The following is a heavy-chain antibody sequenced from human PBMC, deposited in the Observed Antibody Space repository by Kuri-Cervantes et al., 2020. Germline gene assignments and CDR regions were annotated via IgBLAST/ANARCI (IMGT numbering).Heavy chain of an antibody. J-gene: IGHJ3*02. V-gene: IGHV4-39*01. D-gene: IGHD3-22*01. CDR1: GGSISSSSYY. Sequence: GSLRLSCTVSGGSISSSSYYWGWIRQPPGKGLEWIGRIYTSGSTNYNPSLKSRVTISVDTSKNQFSLKLSSVTAADTAVYYCAGAMIVVVIIEDAFDIWGQGTMVTVSS. CDR2: IYTSGST. CDR3: AGAMIVVVIIEDAFDI.